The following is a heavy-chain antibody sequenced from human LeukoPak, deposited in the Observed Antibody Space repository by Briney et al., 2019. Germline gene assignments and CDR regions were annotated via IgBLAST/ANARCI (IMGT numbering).Heavy chain of an antibody. V-gene: IGHV3-30-3*01. Sequence: PGGSLRLSCAASGFTFSSYAIHWVRQAPGKGLEWVALISYDGSNRYYTDSVKGRFTISRDNSRNTLYLQMNSLRAEDTALYYCARVMVRGVIGWYFDYWGQGTLVTASS. CDR1: GFTFSSYA. CDR2: ISYDGSNR. CDR3: ARVMVRGVIGWYFDY. D-gene: IGHD3-10*01. J-gene: IGHJ4*02.